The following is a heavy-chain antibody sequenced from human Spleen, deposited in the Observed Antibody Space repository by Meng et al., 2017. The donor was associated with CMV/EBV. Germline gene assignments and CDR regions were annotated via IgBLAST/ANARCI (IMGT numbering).Heavy chain of an antibody. Sequence: QITLKESGPTLVKPTQTLTLNCTFSGFSLSTSGVGVGWIRQPPGKALEWLSLIYWDDDKRYSPSLKSRLTITKDTSKNQEVLKKTKMNPVDTATYYCAHGFWGNRYFDDWGQGTLVTVSS. CDR2: IYWDDDK. CDR3: AHGFWGNRYFDD. CDR1: GFSLSTSGVG. V-gene: IGHV2-5*02. J-gene: IGHJ4*02. D-gene: IGHD7-27*01.